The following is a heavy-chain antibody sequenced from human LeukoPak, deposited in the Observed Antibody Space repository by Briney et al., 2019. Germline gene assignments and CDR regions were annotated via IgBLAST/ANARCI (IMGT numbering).Heavy chain of an antibody. CDR3: ARVDCSGGSCYSGWSAFDY. J-gene: IGHJ4*02. Sequence: GGSLRLSCAASGFTFSSYWMSWVRQAPGKGLEWVANIKQDGSEKYYVDSVKGRFTISRDNAKNSLYLQMNSLRAEDTAVYYCARVDCSGGSCYSGWSAFDYWGQGTLVTVSS. CDR1: GFTFSSYW. CDR2: IKQDGSEK. V-gene: IGHV3-7*01. D-gene: IGHD2-15*01.